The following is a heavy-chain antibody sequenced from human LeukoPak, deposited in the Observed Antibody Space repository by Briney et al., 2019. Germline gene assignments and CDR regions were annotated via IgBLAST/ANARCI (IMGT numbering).Heavy chain of an antibody. CDR2: INHSGST. CDR1: GGSFSGYY. Sequence: SETLSLTCAVYGGSFSGYYWSWIRQPPGKGLEWIGEINHSGSTNYNPSLKSRVTISVDTSKNQFSLKLSSVTAADTAVFYCARRVGRYFGERAYYYNYMDVWGKGTTVTISS. D-gene: IGHD3-10*01. J-gene: IGHJ6*03. V-gene: IGHV4-34*01. CDR3: ARRVGRYFGERAYYYNYMDV.